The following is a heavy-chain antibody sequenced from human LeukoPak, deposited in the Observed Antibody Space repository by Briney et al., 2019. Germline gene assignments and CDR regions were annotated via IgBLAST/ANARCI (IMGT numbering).Heavy chain of an antibody. Sequence: GGSLRLSCAASGFTFSSYDMHWGRQATGKGLEWVSAIGTAGDTYYPGSVKGRFTISRENAKNSLYLQMHSLRAGDTAVYYCARAGTVLSSSWFSLDLYYFDYWGQGTLVTVSS. J-gene: IGHJ4*02. CDR2: IGTAGDT. CDR1: GFTFSSYD. V-gene: IGHV3-13*01. D-gene: IGHD6-13*01. CDR3: ARAGTVLSSSWFSLDLYYFDY.